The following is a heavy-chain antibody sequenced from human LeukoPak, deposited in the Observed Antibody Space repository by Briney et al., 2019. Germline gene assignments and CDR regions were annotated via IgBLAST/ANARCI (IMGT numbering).Heavy chain of an antibody. V-gene: IGHV4-61*02. Sequence: SETLSLTCTVSGGSINSNTYFWNWIPQPAGTRLEWIERIYASGGTDYNPSLRSRLSMSINRSSNQISLTLRSVTAADTAVYYCARYVDPYDISPHSFDIWGQGTVVTVSS. CDR2: IYASGGT. J-gene: IGHJ3*02. CDR1: GGSINSNTYF. CDR3: ARYVDPYDISPHSFDI. D-gene: IGHD3-22*01.